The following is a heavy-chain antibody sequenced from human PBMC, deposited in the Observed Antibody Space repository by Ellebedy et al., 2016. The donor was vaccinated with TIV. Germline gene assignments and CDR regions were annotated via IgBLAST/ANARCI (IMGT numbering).Heavy chain of an antibody. J-gene: IGHJ4*02. Sequence: GGSLRLXCAASGFTFSSYAMSWVRQAPGKGLEWVSAISGSGGSTYYADSVKGRFTISRDNSKNTLYLQMNILRAEDTAVYYCAKLVAVAGGHFDYWGQGTLVTVSS. V-gene: IGHV3-23*01. CDR3: AKLVAVAGGHFDY. CDR1: GFTFSSYA. CDR2: ISGSGGST. D-gene: IGHD6-19*01.